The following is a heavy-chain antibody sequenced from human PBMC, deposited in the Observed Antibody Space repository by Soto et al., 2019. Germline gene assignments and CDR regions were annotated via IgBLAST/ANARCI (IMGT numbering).Heavy chain of an antibody. D-gene: IGHD1-26*01. V-gene: IGHV4-34*01. Sequence: SETLSLTCAVYGGSFSGYYWSWIRQPPGKRLEWIGEINHSGSTNYNPSLKSRVTISVDTSKNQFSLKLSSVTAADTAVYYCARQRPTDGRWEFVNYYGMDVWGQGTPVTVSS. J-gene: IGHJ6*02. CDR1: GGSFSGYY. CDR2: INHSGST. CDR3: ARQRPTDGRWEFVNYYGMDV.